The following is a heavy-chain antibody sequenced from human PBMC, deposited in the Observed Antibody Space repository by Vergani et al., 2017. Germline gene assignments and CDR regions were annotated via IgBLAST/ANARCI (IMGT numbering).Heavy chain of an antibody. Sequence: QVQLQESGPGMVKPPGTLSLTCAVSGGSLSSSNWWSWVRQPPGKGLAWIGEIYHSGSTNYNPSLTSRVTISVDKAKNQFSLQLSSVTAAHTTVYYCARHRVGSGWSAVDYWSQGSLVTVSS. D-gene: IGHD6-19*01. CDR1: GGSLSSSNW. CDR2: IYHSGST. CDR3: ARHRVGSGWSAVDY. V-gene: IGHV4-4*03. J-gene: IGHJ4*02.